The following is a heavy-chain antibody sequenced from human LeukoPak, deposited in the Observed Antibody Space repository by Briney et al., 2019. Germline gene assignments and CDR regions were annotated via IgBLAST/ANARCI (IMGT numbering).Heavy chain of an antibody. Sequence: SETLSLTCTVSGGSISSYYWSWIRQPPGKGLEWIGYIYYSGSTNYNPSLKSRITISVDTSKDQFSLKLSSVTAADTAVYYCARVGGSGSYYTNYYYYMDVWGKGTTVTISS. D-gene: IGHD3-10*01. V-gene: IGHV4-59*01. J-gene: IGHJ6*03. CDR2: IYYSGST. CDR1: GGSISSYY. CDR3: ARVGGSGSYYTNYYYYMDV.